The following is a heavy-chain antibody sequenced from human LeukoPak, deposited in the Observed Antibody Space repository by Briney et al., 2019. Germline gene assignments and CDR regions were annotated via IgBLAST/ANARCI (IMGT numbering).Heavy chain of an antibody. CDR3: ARASGDYGDTLLDY. D-gene: IGHD4-17*01. CDR2: IYSGGST. Sequence: GGSLRLSCAASGFTVSSNYMSWVRQAPGKGLEWVSVIYSGGSTYYADSVKGRFTISRDNSKNTLYLQMNSLRAEDTAVYYCARASGDYGDTLLDYWGQGTLVTVSS. J-gene: IGHJ4*02. V-gene: IGHV3-53*01. CDR1: GFTVSSNY.